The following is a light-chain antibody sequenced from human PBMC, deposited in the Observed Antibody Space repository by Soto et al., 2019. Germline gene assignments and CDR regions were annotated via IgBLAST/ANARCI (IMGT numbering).Light chain of an antibody. V-gene: IGLV2-14*01. CDR3: SSYTTSSTRV. J-gene: IGLJ2*01. CDR1: SSDIGAYNY. Sequence: QSALTQPASVSGSPGQSITISCTGTSSDIGAYNYVSWYQQHPGKAPKLMIYEVTNRPLGVSNRFSGSKSGNTASLTISRLQTEDEADYYCSSYTTSSTRVFGGGTKLTVL. CDR2: EVT.